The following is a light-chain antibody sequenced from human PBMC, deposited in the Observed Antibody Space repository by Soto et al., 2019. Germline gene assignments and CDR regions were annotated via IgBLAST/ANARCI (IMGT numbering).Light chain of an antibody. Sequence: EIVLTQSPATLSLSPGERATLSCRATQSVNSYLAWYQHKPGQAPRLLIYDASNRATGIRARFSGSGSGTAFTLTISSLEPEDFAVYYCQQRSNWPLTFGGGTKVEIK. V-gene: IGKV3-11*01. CDR3: QQRSNWPLT. CDR1: QSVNSY. CDR2: DAS. J-gene: IGKJ4*01.